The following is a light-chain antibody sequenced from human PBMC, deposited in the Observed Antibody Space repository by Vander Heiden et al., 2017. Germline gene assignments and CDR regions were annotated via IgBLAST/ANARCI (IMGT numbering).Light chain of an antibody. CDR2: STI. V-gene: IGLV7-43*01. J-gene: IGLJ1*01. Sequence: HTVVTPESSLPVSPGGTVTPTCASSPGAVASADYPNCFQQKPGQAPRALIYSTINKHSWTPARFSGSLLRGKAALTLSGVQPEDEAEYYCLVYYRGSYVFGTGTKVTVL. CDR1: PGAVASADY. CDR3: LVYYRGSYV.